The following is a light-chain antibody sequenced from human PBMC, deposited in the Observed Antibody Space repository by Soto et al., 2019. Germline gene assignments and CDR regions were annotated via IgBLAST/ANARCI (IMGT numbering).Light chain of an antibody. CDR3: QQTYISPGT. CDR1: QGVSTF. CDR2: AAS. Sequence: DIQVTQSPSSLSASVGDRVTITCRTSQGVSTFLNWYRQKPGEAPKLLIYAASTLHSGVPSRFSGSCSETDFTLTINSLQPEDFATYYCQQTYISPGTFGQGTKVEIK. V-gene: IGKV1-39*01. J-gene: IGKJ2*01.